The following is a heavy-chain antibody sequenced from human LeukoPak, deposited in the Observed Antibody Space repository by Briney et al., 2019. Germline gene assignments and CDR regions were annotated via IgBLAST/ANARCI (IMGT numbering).Heavy chain of an antibody. Sequence: SETLSLTCAVYGGSFSGYYWSWIRQPPGKGLEWIGEINHSGSTNYNPSLKSRVTISVDTSKNQFSLKLSSVTAADTAVYYCARMIDQLPKYYYYGMDVWGQGTTVTVSS. V-gene: IGHV4-34*01. CDR2: INHSGST. J-gene: IGHJ6*02. CDR1: GGSFSGYY. D-gene: IGHD2-2*01. CDR3: ARMIDQLPKYYYYGMDV.